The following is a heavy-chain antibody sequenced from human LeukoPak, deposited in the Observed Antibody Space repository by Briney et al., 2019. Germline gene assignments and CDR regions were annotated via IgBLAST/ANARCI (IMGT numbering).Heavy chain of an antibody. D-gene: IGHD3-22*01. Sequence: GASVNVSCKPSGYTFTSHSMMWVRQPPGQGREGMGWINTNTGNPTYAQGFTGRFVLYLDTSVSTAYLQISSLKAEDTAVYYCAREVVVTRFDYWGQGTLVTVSS. V-gene: IGHV7-4-1*02. J-gene: IGHJ4*02. CDR2: INTNTGNP. CDR1: GYTFTSHS. CDR3: AREVVVTRFDY.